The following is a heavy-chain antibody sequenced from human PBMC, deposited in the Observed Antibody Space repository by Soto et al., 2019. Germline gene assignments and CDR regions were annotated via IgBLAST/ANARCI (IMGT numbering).Heavy chain of an antibody. CDR1: GFTFSSYA. D-gene: IGHD2-15*01. CDR2: ISGSGGST. CDR3: AKALGYCSGGSCYSQIYYYYGMDV. J-gene: IGHJ6*02. Sequence: LRLSCAASGFTFSSYAMSWVRQAPGKGLEWVSAISGSGGSTYYADSVKGRFTISRDNSKNTLYLQMNSLRAEDTAVYYCAKALGYCSGGSCYSQIYYYYGMDVWGQGTTVTVSS. V-gene: IGHV3-23*01.